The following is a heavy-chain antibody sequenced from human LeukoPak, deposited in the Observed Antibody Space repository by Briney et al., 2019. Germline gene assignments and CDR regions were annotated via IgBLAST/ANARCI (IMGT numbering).Heavy chain of an antibody. CDR1: GGPISSSSYY. V-gene: IGHV4-39*01. CDR2: IYYSGST. CDR3: ARQDVARGYYYGSGSTLNWFDP. Sequence: SETLSLTCTVSGGPISSSSYYWGWIRQPPGTGLEWIGSIYYSGSTYYNPSLKSRVTISVDTSKNQFSLKLSSVTAADTAVYYCARQDVARGYYYGSGSTLNWFDPWGQGTLVTVSS. D-gene: IGHD3-10*01. J-gene: IGHJ5*02.